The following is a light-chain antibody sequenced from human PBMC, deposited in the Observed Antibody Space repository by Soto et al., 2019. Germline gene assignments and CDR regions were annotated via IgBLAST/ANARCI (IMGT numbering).Light chain of an antibody. J-gene: IGLJ2*01. V-gene: IGLV1-51*01. CDR2: DSN. Sequence: QSVLTQPPSVSAAPGQRVTISCSGSSSNIGESFVSWYQHLPGTAPKLLIYDSNRRSSGIPDRFSGSQSGTSATLAITGLRTGDEADYYCGTWDIGLNSGIFGGGTKLTVL. CDR1: SSNIGESF. CDR3: GTWDIGLNSGI.